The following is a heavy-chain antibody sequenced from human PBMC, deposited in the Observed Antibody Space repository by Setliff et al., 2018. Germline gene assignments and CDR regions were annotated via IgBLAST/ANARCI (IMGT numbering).Heavy chain of an antibody. D-gene: IGHD6-6*01. CDR3: ARMAVRVASRPSSPLEYYYYMDF. Sequence: SETLSLTCTVSDGSISNAYWSWIRQSPGKGLEWIGYIYDTGSTNSDPSLKSRVTMSVDTSKSHFSLRLSSVTAADTAVYYCARMAVRVASRPSSPLEYYYYMDFWGKGATVTVSS. V-gene: IGHV4-4*08. CDR2: IYDTGST. CDR1: DGSISNAY. J-gene: IGHJ6*03.